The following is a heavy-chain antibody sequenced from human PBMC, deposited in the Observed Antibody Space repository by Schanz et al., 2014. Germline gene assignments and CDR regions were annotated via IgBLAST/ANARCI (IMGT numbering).Heavy chain of an antibody. CDR2: MSWNAGSL. CDR1: GFNFNTYA. V-gene: IGHV3-9*01. Sequence: VQLVESGGGLVQPGGSLRLSCAASGFNFNTYAMHWVRQAPGKGLEWVSGMSWNAGSLGYGDSVKGRFTISRDNAKNSLYLQMNSLRAEDTALYYCARPSDSSWYMDVWGKGTTVTVSS. D-gene: IGHD2-21*02. J-gene: IGHJ6*03. CDR3: ARPSDSSWYMDV.